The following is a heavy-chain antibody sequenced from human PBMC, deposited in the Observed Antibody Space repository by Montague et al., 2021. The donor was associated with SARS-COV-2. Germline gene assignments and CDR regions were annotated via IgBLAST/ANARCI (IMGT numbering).Heavy chain of an antibody. J-gene: IGHJ3*02. CDR1: GFPFSSYA. V-gene: IGHV3-30*04. CDR3: ARDLGVLAFDI. CDR2: ISYDGSNK. Sequence: FLRLSCAASGFPFSSYAMHWVRQAPGKGLEWVAVISYDGSNKYYADSVKGRFTISRDNSKNALYLQMNSLRAEDTAVYYCARDLGVLAFDIWGQGTMVTVSS. D-gene: IGHD3-16*01.